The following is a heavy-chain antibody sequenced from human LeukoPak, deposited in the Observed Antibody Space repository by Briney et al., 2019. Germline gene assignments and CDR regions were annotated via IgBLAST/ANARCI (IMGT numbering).Heavy chain of an antibody. J-gene: IGHJ4*02. Sequence: SETLSLTCAVYGGSFSGYYWSWIRRPPGKGLEWIGEINHSGSTNYNPSLKSRVTISVDTSKNQFSLKLSSVTAADTAVYYCARARVSTSFDYWGQGTLVTVSS. CDR3: ARARVSTSFDY. V-gene: IGHV4-34*01. CDR2: INHSGST. D-gene: IGHD2-2*01. CDR1: GGSFSGYY.